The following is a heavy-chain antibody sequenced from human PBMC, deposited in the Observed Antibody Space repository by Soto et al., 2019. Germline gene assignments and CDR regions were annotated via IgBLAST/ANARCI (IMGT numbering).Heavy chain of an antibody. CDR3: ARDSGYSSSWYLDEYYFDY. CDR1: GFTFNSYA. Sequence: SLRLSCAASGFTFNSYAMSWVRQAPGKGLEWVSAISGSGGTTYYADSVKGRFTISRDNSKNTLYLQMNSLRAEDTAVYYCARDSGYSSSWYLDEYYFDYWGQGTLVTVSS. J-gene: IGHJ4*02. V-gene: IGHV3-23*01. CDR2: ISGSGGTT. D-gene: IGHD6-13*01.